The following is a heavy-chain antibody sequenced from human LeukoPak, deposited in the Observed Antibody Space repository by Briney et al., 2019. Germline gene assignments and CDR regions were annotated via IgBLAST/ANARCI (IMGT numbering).Heavy chain of an antibody. CDR2: IYYSGST. Sequence: SETLSLTCTVSGGSISSSSYYWGWIRQPPGKGLEWIGSIYYSGSTYYNPSLKSRVTISVDTSKNQFSLKLSSVIAADTAVYYCARLDYYDSSGYYYWGQGTLVTVSS. V-gene: IGHV4-39*01. CDR3: ARLDYYDSSGYYY. CDR1: GGSISSSSYY. J-gene: IGHJ4*02. D-gene: IGHD3-22*01.